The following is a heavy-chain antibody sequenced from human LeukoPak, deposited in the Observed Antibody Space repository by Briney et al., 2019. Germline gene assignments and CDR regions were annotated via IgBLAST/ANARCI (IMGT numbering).Heavy chain of an antibody. CDR3: ARDAEYSGYDSHFDY. J-gene: IGHJ4*02. CDR1: GYTFTGYY. CDR2: INPNSGGT. D-gene: IGHD5-12*01. V-gene: IGHV1-2*02. Sequence: ASVKVSCKASGYTFTGYYMHWVRQAPGQGLEWMGWINPNSGGTNYAQKFQGRVTMTRDTSISTAYMELSRLRSDDTAVYYCARDAEYSGYDSHFDYWGQGTLVTVSS.